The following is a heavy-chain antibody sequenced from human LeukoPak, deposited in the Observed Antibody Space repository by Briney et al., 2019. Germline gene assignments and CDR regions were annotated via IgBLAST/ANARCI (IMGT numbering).Heavy chain of an antibody. Sequence: SETLSLTCTVSGASISSYYWSWIRQPAGEGLEWIGRIYTSGGTNYNPSLKSRVTMSVDTSKNQFSLKLTSVTAADTAVYYCARALVPYYDILTGYYKHPIDAFDIWGQGTMVTVSS. CDR3: ARALVPYYDILTGYYKHPIDAFDI. V-gene: IGHV4-4*07. J-gene: IGHJ3*02. D-gene: IGHD3-9*01. CDR1: GASISSYY. CDR2: IYTSGGT.